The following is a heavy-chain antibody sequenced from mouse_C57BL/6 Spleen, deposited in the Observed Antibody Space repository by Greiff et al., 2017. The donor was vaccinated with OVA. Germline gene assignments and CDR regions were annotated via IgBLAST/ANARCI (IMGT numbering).Heavy chain of an antibody. CDR3: TTHYGNHPWFAY. CDR1: GFNIKDYY. CDR2: IDPEDGDT. Sequence: VQLKQSGAELVRPGASVKLSCTASGFNIKDYYMHWVKQRPEQGLEWIGRIDPEDGDTEYAPKFQGKATMTADTSSNTAYLQLSSLTSEDTAVYYCTTHYGNHPWFAYWGQGTLVTVSA. J-gene: IGHJ3*01. D-gene: IGHD2-1*01. V-gene: IGHV14-1*01.